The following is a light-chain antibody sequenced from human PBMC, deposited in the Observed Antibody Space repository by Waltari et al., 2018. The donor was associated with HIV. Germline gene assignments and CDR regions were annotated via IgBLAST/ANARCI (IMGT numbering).Light chain of an antibody. V-gene: IGKV1-33*01. CDR3: QQYDNLPLT. CDR1: QDITNY. CDR2: DAS. J-gene: IGKJ4*01. Sequence: DIQMTQSPSSLSASVGDRVTITCQASQDITNYLNWYQQKPGKAPKLLIYDASNLETGVPSGFSGSRSGTDFTFAISSLQPEDIATYYCQQYDNLPLTFGGGTKVEIK.